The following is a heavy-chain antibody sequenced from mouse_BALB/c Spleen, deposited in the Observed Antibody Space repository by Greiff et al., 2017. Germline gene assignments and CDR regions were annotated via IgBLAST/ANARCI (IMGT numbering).Heavy chain of an antibody. J-gene: IGHJ1*01. Sequence: EVQLQESGPGLVKPSQSLSLTCTVTGYSITSDYAWNWIRQFPGNKLEWMGYISYSGSTSYNPSLKSRISITRDTSKNQFFLQLNSVTTEDTATYYCARSKKGYFDVWGAGTTVTVSS. CDR1: GYSITSDYA. CDR3: ARSKKGYFDV. V-gene: IGHV3-2*02. CDR2: ISYSGST.